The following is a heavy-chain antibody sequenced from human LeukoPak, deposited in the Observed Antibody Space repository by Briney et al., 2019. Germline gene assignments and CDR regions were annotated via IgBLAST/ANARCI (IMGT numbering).Heavy chain of an antibody. V-gene: IGHV3-23*01. J-gene: IGHJ4*02. Sequence: GGSLRLSCAASGFTLSDYAMFWVRQAPGKGLEWVSALGGSGGDTYYADSVKGRFTISRDNSENMLYLQMNSLRAEDTAVYYCARSQPSVRRFDFWGQGTLVTVSS. CDR3: ARSQPSVRRFDF. CDR1: GFTLSDYA. CDR2: LGGSGGDT. D-gene: IGHD2-2*01.